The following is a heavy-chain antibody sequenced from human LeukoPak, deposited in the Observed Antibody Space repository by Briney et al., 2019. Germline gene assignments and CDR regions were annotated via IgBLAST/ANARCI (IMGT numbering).Heavy chain of an antibody. Sequence: GGSLRLSCAASGFTFSSYAMSWVRQAPGKGLEWVSGISDSGGTVYYADSVKGRFTLSRDNSKNSLYLQMNSLRAEDTAVYYCAKKLSGSYKGFDYWGQGTLVTVSS. CDR2: ISDSGGTV. CDR1: GFTFSSYA. J-gene: IGHJ4*02. CDR3: AKKLSGSYKGFDY. D-gene: IGHD1-26*01. V-gene: IGHV3-23*01.